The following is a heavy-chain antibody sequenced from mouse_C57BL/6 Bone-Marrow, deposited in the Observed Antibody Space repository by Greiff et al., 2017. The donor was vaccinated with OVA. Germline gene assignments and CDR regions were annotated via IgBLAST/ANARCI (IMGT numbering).Heavy chain of an antibody. D-gene: IGHD2-4*01. V-gene: IGHV1-55*01. Sequence: QVQLQQPGAELVKPGASVKMSCKASGYTFTSYWITWVKQRPGQGLEWIGDIYPGSGSTNYNEKFKSKATLTVDTSSSTAYMQLSSLTSEDSAVYDGARVNDYGRDAGFAYWGQGTLLTVSA. CDR1: GYTFTSYW. J-gene: IGHJ3*01. CDR2: IYPGSGST. CDR3: ARVNDYGRDAGFAY.